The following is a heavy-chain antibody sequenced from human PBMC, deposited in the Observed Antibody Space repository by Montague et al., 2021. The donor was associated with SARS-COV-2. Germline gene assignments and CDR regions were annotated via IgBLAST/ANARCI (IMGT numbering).Heavy chain of an antibody. D-gene: IGHD3-22*01. V-gene: IGHV4-34*01. Sequence: SETLSLTCAVYGGSFSGYYWCWIRQPPGQGLEWIGEINHSGSINYNPSLKLRVTITVATSKTQSPLKLSPVTAADTAVYYCSRVPDYYDSSGDYFDALDIWGQGTMVTVSS. CDR3: SRVPDYYDSSGDYFDALDI. J-gene: IGHJ3*02. CDR2: INHSGSI. CDR1: GGSFSGYY.